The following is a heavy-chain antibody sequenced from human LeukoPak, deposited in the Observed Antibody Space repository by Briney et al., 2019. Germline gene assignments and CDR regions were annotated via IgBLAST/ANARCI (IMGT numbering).Heavy chain of an antibody. CDR2: ISGSGGST. V-gene: IGHV3-23*01. D-gene: IGHD3-10*01. CDR3: ARDADSGYYYIDY. J-gene: IGHJ4*02. CDR1: GFTFSSYA. Sequence: PGGSLRLSCAASGFTFSSYAMSWVRQAPGKGLEWVSAISGSGGSTYYADSVKGRFTISRDNAKNSLYLQMNSLRADDTALYYCARDADSGYYYIDYWGRGTLVTVSS.